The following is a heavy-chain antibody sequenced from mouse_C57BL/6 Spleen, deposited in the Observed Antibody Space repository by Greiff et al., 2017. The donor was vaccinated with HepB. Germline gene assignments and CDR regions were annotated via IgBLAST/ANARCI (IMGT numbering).Heavy chain of an antibody. CDR2: ISSGSSTI. CDR3: ASGALYYAMDY. Sequence: EVQLVESGGGLVKPGGSLKLSCAASGFTFSDYGMHWVRQAPEKGLEWVAYISSGSSTIYYADTVKGRFTISSDNAKNTLFRKMTSLRSEDTAMYYCASGALYYAMDYWGQGTSVTVSS. J-gene: IGHJ4*01. CDR1: GFTFSDYG. V-gene: IGHV5-17*01.